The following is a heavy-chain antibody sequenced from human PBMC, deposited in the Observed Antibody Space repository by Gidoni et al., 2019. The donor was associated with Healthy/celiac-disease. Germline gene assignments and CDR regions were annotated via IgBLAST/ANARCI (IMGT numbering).Heavy chain of an antibody. V-gene: IGHV4-39*01. D-gene: IGHD3-10*01. J-gene: IGHJ5*02. CDR3: ARLPDGFGESTPVRWFDP. Sequence: QLQLQESGPGLVKPSETLSLTCTVSGGSISSSSYYWGWIRQPPGKGLEWIGSIYYSGSTYYNPSLKSRVTISVDTSKNQFSLKLSSVTAADTAVYYCARLPDGFGESTPVRWFDPWGQGTLVTVSS. CDR1: GGSISSSSYY. CDR2: IYYSGST.